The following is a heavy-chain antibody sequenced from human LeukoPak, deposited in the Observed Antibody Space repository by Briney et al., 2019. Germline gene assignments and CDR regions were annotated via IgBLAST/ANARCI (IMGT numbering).Heavy chain of an antibody. V-gene: IGHV3-48*01. D-gene: IGHD3-9*01. CDR2: ISSSSSTI. Sequence: PGGSLRLSCAASAFTFSSYSMNWVRQAPGKGLEWVSYISSSSSTIYYADSVKGRFTISRDNAKNSLYLQMNSLRAEDTAVYYCARDKSGLYDIFDYWGQGTLVTVSS. CDR1: AFTFSSYS. CDR3: ARDKSGLYDIFDY. J-gene: IGHJ4*02.